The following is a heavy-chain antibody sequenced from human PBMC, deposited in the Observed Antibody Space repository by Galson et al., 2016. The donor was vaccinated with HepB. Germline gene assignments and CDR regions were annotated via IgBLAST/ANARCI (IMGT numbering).Heavy chain of an antibody. CDR1: GYSFTGYW. D-gene: IGHD6-13*01. Sequence: QSGAEVKKPGESLRISCEGSGYSFTGYWIGWVRQMPGKGLEWMGIIYPGDSDITYSPSFQGHVTISVDKSISTAYLQWSSLKASDTAMYYCARKTGEAANFDYWGQGTLVTVSS. J-gene: IGHJ4*02. CDR2: IYPGDSDI. CDR3: ARKTGEAANFDY. V-gene: IGHV5-51*01.